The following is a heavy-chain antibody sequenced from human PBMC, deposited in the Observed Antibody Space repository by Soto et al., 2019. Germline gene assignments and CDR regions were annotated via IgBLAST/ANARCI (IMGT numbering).Heavy chain of an antibody. J-gene: IGHJ4*02. D-gene: IGHD4-17*01. CDR1: GYTFTSYG. Sequence: ASVKVSCKASGYTFTSYGISWVRQAPGQGLEWMGWISAYNGSTNYAQKLQGRVTMTTDTSTSTAYMELRSLRSDDTAVNYCAREEHMTTVTTSGYWGQGTLVTVSS. V-gene: IGHV1-18*01. CDR3: AREEHMTTVTTSGY. CDR2: ISAYNGST.